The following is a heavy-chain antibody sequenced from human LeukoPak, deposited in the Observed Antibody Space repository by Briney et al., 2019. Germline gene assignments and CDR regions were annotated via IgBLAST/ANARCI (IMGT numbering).Heavy chain of an antibody. J-gene: IGHJ6*03. D-gene: IGHD2-2*01. CDR1: GGSISSYY. CDR2: IYTSGST. Sequence: SETLSLTCTVSGGSISSYYWGWIRQPPGKGLEWIGYIYTSGSTNYNPSLKSRVTISVDTSKNQFSLKLSSVTAADTAVYYCARLRGYCSSTSCLKLPDYYYYYYMDVWGKGTTVTVSS. V-gene: IGHV4-4*09. CDR3: ARLRGYCSSTSCLKLPDYYYYYYMDV.